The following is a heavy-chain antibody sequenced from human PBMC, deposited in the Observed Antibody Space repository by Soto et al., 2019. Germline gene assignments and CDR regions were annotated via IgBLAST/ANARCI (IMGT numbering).Heavy chain of an antibody. CDR2: IITIFGTA. J-gene: IGHJ6*02. Sequence: QVQLVQSGDEVKKPGSSVKVSCKASEGTFSSYAISWLRQAPGQGLEWMGGIITIFGTANFAQKFQGRVTITADKSKSTAYMELSRLRCEDTDVCYCAREDSQYGMDVWGPGVTVTVSS. V-gene: IGHV1-69*06. CDR1: EGTFSSYA. CDR3: AREDSQYGMDV.